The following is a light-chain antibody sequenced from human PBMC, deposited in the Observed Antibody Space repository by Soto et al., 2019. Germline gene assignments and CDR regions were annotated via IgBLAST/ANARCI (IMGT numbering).Light chain of an antibody. CDR2: EVS. CDR1: SSDVGGYNY. V-gene: IGLV2-14*01. J-gene: IGLJ3*02. CDR3: SSYTSSSSHWV. Sequence: QSALTQPASVSGSPGQSNTISCTGSSSDVGGYNYVSWYQQHPGKAPKLRIYEVSNRPSGFSNRFSGSKSGNTASLTISGRPAEDEADYYCSSYTSSSSHWVFGGGTKLTVL.